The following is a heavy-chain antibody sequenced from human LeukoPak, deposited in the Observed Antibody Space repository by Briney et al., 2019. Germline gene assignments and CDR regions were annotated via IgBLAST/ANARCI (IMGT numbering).Heavy chain of an antibody. CDR2: ITWDGGST. V-gene: IGHV3-43*01. CDR3: AKGKNTGSYLSHVDS. D-gene: IGHD3-10*01. CDR1: GFTFDDYT. Sequence: GGSLRLSCAASGFTFDDYTMHWVRQAPGKGLEWVSLITWDGGSTYYADSVKGRFTISRDNSKNSLYLQMNSLRTEDTALYYCAKGKNTGSYLSHVDSWGQGTLVTVSS. J-gene: IGHJ4*02.